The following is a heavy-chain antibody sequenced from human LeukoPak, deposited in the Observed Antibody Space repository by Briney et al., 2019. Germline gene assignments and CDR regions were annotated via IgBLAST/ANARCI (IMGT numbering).Heavy chain of an antibody. D-gene: IGHD2-2*01. J-gene: IGHJ6*03. V-gene: IGHV1-69*05. Sequence: SVKVSCKASGGTFSSYAISWVRQAPGQGLEWMGGIIPIFGTANYAQKFQGRVTITTDESTSTAYMELSSQRFEDTAVYYCARVVVVRPLGNYYYYMDVWGKGTTVTVSS. CDR2: IIPIFGTA. CDR3: ARVVVVRPLGNYYYYMDV. CDR1: GGTFSSYA.